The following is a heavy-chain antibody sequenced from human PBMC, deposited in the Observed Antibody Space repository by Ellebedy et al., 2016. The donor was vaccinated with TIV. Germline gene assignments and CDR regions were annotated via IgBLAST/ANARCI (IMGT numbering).Heavy chain of an antibody. CDR3: AKGSSSGFNYDRVGFEY. D-gene: IGHD3-22*01. CDR1: GFTFSSFA. Sequence: GGSLRLSCAASGFTFSSFAMHWVRQAPGKGLEWLSVISAGGDRTNHAESVKGRFTIARDNSKNTLYLQMDRLRAEDTAVYYCAKGSSSGFNYDRVGFEYWGQGTLVTVSS. CDR2: ISAGGDRT. J-gene: IGHJ4*02. V-gene: IGHV3-23*01.